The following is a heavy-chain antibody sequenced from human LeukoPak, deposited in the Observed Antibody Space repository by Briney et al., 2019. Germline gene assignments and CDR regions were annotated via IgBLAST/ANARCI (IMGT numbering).Heavy chain of an antibody. J-gene: IGHJ4*02. D-gene: IGHD1-20*01. CDR2: ISGDGGST. V-gene: IGHV3-43*02. Sequence: GGSLRLSCAASGFTFDDYAMHWVREAPGKGLEWVSLISGDGGSTYYADSVKGRFTISRDNSKNSLYLQMNSLRTEDTTVYYCARVTGAYYFDYWGQGTLVTVSS. CDR3: ARVTGAYYFDY. CDR1: GFTFDDYA.